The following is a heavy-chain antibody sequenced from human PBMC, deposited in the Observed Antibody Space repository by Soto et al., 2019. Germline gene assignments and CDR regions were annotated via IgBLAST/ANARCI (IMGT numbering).Heavy chain of an antibody. Sequence: EVQLVESGGGLVQPGGSLRLSCEDSGFTFRNYDMHWVRQGTGKGLEWVSGISAAGDPDYADSVEGRFTISTENAQNSFFLQMSSLRVGDTAVYYCARTDRDFYGLDVWGQGTTVIVSS. CDR2: ISAAGDP. J-gene: IGHJ6*02. V-gene: IGHV3-13*05. CDR1: GFTFRNYD. CDR3: ARTDRDFYGLDV.